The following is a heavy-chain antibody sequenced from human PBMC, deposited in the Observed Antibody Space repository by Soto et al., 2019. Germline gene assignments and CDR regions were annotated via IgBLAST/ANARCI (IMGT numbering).Heavy chain of an antibody. V-gene: IGHV3-23*01. CDR2: ISGSGVNT. D-gene: IGHD2-15*01. CDR1: GFSFSTYA. Sequence: EVQLLESGGGLVQPGGSLRLSCAASGFSFSTYAMSWVRQAPGKGLEWVSLISGSGVNTYYADSVKGRFTISRDNSKNTLYRPMNSLRAEDTALYYCAKDSRGGSCWDAFDIWGQGTMVTVSS. J-gene: IGHJ3*02. CDR3: AKDSRGGSCWDAFDI.